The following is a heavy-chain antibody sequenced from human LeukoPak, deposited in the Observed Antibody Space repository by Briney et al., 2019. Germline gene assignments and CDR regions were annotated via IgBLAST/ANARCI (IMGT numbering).Heavy chain of an antibody. V-gene: IGHV3-7*01. CDR2: IKQDGSEK. Sequence: GGSLRLSCAASGFTFTSYWMSWVRQAPGKGLEWVANIKQDGSEKQYVNAVKGRFTIPRDNAKNSLYLQMNSLRAEDTAVYYCASVSRGRSDWDHWGQGTLVTVSS. CDR1: GFTFTSYW. CDR3: ASVSRGRSDWDH. D-gene: IGHD2-21*02. J-gene: IGHJ4*02.